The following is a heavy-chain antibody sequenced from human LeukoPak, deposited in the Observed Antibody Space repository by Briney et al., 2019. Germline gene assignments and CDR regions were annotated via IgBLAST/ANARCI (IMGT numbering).Heavy chain of an antibody. CDR3: ARRLRYPHYYMDV. Sequence: PSETLSLTCTVSGGSISSYYWSWIRQPPGQGLEWIGSIYYSGSTYYNPSLKSRGTISVDTSKNQFSLKLSSVTAADTAVYYCARRLRYPHYYMDVWGKGTTVTISS. CDR2: IYYSGST. V-gene: IGHV4-39*01. CDR1: GGSISSYY. J-gene: IGHJ6*03. D-gene: IGHD3-9*01.